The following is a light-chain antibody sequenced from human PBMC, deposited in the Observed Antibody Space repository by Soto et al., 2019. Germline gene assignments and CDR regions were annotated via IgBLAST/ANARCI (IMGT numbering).Light chain of an antibody. CDR1: SSNIGSNN. J-gene: IGLJ3*02. CDR2: GNN. Sequence: QSVLTQPPSASGTPGQRVTVSCSGSSSNIGSNNVNWYQQLPGTAPKLLIFGNNQRPSGVPDRFSGSKSGTSASLAISGLQSEDEADYYCSAWDDSLNGLWVFGGGTQLTVL. V-gene: IGLV1-44*01. CDR3: SAWDDSLNGLWV.